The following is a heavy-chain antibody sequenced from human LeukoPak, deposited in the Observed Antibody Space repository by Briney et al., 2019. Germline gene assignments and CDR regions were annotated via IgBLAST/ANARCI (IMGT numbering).Heavy chain of an antibody. CDR1: GYTLTDYY. CDR2: INPSSGDA. V-gene: IGHV1-2*06. J-gene: IGHJ4*02. D-gene: IGHD3-10*01. CDR3: ARGSGLGHHFEY. Sequence: GASVKVSCKASGYTLTDYYMHWVRQAPGQGLEWMGRINPSSGDANYAHKFQGRVTMTRDTSIGTAYMELSRLGSDDSAIYYCARGSGLGHHFEYWGQGTLVTVSS.